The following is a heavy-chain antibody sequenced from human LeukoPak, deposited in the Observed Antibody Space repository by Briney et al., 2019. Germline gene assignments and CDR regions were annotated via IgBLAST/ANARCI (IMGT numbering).Heavy chain of an antibody. CDR3: SRCEDY. Sequence: GGSLRLSCAASGFTFSSYWMSWVRQAPGKGLEWVASISDDGGRIHYVDSVKGRFTISRDNAKNSLYLQMNNLRAEDTAMYYCSRCEDYWGQGNLVTVST. V-gene: IGHV3-7*01. CDR2: ISDDGGRI. CDR1: GFTFSSYW. J-gene: IGHJ4*02.